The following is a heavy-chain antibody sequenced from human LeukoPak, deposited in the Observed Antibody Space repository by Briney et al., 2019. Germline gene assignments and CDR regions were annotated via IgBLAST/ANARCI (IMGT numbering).Heavy chain of an antibody. Sequence: ASVKVSCKASGYTFTSYYMHRVRQAPGQGLEWMGIINPSGGSTSYAQKFQGRVTMTRDTSTSTVYMELSSLRSEDTAVYYCARDKGALISRSITISGVVPENWFDPWGQGTLVTVSS. CDR2: INPSGGST. J-gene: IGHJ5*02. D-gene: IGHD3-3*01. CDR1: GYTFTSYY. CDR3: ARDKGALISRSITISGVVPENWFDP. V-gene: IGHV1-46*01.